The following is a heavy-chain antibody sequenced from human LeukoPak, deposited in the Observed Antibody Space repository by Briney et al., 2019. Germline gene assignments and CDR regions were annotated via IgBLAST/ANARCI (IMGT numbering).Heavy chain of an antibody. Sequence: PGGSLRLSCAASGFTFSSYVMSWVRQAPGKGLEWVSGISGSGGRTYYADSVKGRFTISRDNSKNTLYLQMNSLRAEDTAVYYCARELNGAFDPWGQGTLVTVSS. V-gene: IGHV3-23*01. CDR1: GFTFSSYV. CDR2: ISGSGGRT. J-gene: IGHJ5*02. CDR3: ARELNGAFDP. D-gene: IGHD1-1*01.